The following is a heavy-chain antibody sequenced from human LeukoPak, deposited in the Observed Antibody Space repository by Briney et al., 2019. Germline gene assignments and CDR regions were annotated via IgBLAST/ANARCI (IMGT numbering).Heavy chain of an antibody. J-gene: IGHJ3*02. V-gene: IGHV3-72*01. CDR2: IRSGANSYTT. D-gene: IGHD3-16*01. CDR3: SRDGGEGGNSAFDI. CDR1: GFTFSDYI. Sequence: GGSLRLSCAASGFTFSDYILDWVRQAPGKGLEWVGRIRSGANSYTTEYAASVKGRFTISRDESKNSLYLHMNSLKTEDTAVYHCSRDGGEGGNSAFDIWGQGTMVTVSS.